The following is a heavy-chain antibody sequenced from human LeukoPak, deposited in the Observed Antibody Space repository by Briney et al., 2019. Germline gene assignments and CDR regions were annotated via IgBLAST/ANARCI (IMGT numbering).Heavy chain of an antibody. CDR1: GFTFSSYE. Sequence: GGSLRLSCAASGFTFSSYEMNWVRQAPGKGLEWVSYISSSGSTIYYADSVKGGFTISRDNANNSLYLQMNSLRAEDTAVYYCARGGSYYSTMYYFDYWGQGTLVTVSS. CDR2: ISSSGSTI. D-gene: IGHD2/OR15-2a*01. CDR3: ARGGSYYSTMYYFDY. V-gene: IGHV3-48*03. J-gene: IGHJ4*02.